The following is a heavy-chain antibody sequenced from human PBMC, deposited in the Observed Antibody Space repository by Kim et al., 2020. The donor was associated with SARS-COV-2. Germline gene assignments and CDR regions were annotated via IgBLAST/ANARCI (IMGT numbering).Heavy chain of an antibody. CDR2: IRCKAKSYAT. CDR1: GFTFSDSA. CDR3: TRDQSYSRTWSNRVD. V-gene: IGHV3-73*01. J-gene: IGHJ3*02. D-gene: IGHD6-13*01. Sequence: GGSLRLSCAASGFTFSDSAMYWVRQASGKGLEWVARIRCKAKSYATSYAASVKGSFTISRDDSQNTVYLKMNSLKTEAMDVYYCTRDQSYSRTWSNRVD.